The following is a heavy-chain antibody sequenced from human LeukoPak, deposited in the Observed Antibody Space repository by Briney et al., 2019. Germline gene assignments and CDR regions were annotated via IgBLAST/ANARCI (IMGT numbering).Heavy chain of an antibody. CDR3: ARDPGKQLPSDY. J-gene: IGHJ4*02. CDR1: GYTFTGYY. D-gene: IGHD6-6*01. CDR2: INPNSGGT. Sequence: ASVKVSCKASGYTFTGYYMHWVRQAPGQGLEWMRWINPNSGGTNYAQKFQGRVTMTRDTSISTAYMELSRLRSDDTAVYYCARDPGKQLPSDYWGQGTLVTVSS. V-gene: IGHV1-2*02.